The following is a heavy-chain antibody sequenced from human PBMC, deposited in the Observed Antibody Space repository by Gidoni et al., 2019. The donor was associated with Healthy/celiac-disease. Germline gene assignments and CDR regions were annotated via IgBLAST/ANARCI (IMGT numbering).Heavy chain of an antibody. Sequence: QVQLQESGPGLVKPSETLSLTCTVSGGSISSYYWSWIRQPAGKGLEWIGRIFTSGRTNYNPSLKSRGTMSVDTSKNQFSLKLSSVTAADTAVYYCAREVRRGNTAMENWGQGTLVTVSS. CDR1: GGSISSYY. D-gene: IGHD5-18*01. V-gene: IGHV4-4*07. CDR2: IFTSGRT. J-gene: IGHJ4*02. CDR3: AREVRRGNTAMEN.